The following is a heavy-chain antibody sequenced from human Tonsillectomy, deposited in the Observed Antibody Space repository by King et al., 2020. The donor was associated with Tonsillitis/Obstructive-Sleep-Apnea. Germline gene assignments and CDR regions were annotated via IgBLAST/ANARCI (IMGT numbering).Heavy chain of an antibody. Sequence: QLVQSGAEVKQPGESLKISCRASGYSFTAYWIAWVRQKPGRGPEYMGIIYPGDSDTRYSPSFQGQVTMSADKSISTAYLQWSSLEASDTAMYFCARLFSGESCVRYFDSWGQGILVTVSS. D-gene: IGHD4-17*01. CDR2: IYPGDSDT. CDR1: GYSFTAYW. J-gene: IGHJ4*01. CDR3: ARLFSGESCVRYFDS. V-gene: IGHV5-51*03.